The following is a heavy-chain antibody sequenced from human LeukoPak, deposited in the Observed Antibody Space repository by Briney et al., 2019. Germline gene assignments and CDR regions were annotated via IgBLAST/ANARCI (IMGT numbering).Heavy chain of an antibody. Sequence: PGGSLRLSCAASGFTFDDYAMHWVRQAPGKGLKWVSLISGDGGSTYYADSVKGRFTISRDNSKNSLYLQMNSLRTEDTALYYCAKVPGGPWYYYYYMDVWGKGTTVTVSS. CDR1: GFTFDDYA. D-gene: IGHD3-10*01. J-gene: IGHJ6*03. CDR2: ISGDGGST. V-gene: IGHV3-43*02. CDR3: AKVPGGPWYYYYYMDV.